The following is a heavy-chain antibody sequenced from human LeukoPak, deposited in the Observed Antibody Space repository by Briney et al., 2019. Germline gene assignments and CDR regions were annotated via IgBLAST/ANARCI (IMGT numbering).Heavy chain of an antibody. V-gene: IGHV3-30-3*01. CDR2: ISYDGSNK. Sequence: PGGSLRLSCAASGFTFDDYAMHWVRQAPGKGLEWVAVISYDGSNKYYADSVKGRFTISRDNSKNTLYLQMNSLRAEDTAVYYCAKKVVATAVDYYGSGSYYNGIDYWGQGTLVTVSS. D-gene: IGHD3-10*01. CDR1: GFTFDDYA. CDR3: AKKVVATAVDYYGSGSYYNGIDY. J-gene: IGHJ4*02.